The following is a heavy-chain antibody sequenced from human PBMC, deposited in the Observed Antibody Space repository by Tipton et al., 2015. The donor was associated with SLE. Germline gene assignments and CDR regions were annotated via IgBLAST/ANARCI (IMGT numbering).Heavy chain of an antibody. Sequence: TLSLTCTLSGGSFTGYHWGWVRQPPGKGLEWIGDITHSDNTNYNPSLDNRVTISLDRSKSQLSLRLSSVTAADTAVYFCARGVTGYFDHFYMDVWDKGTTVTVSS. V-gene: IGHV4-34*01. D-gene: IGHD1-14*01. CDR2: ITHSDNT. CDR3: ARGVTGYFDHFYMDV. J-gene: IGHJ6*03. CDR1: GGSFTGYH.